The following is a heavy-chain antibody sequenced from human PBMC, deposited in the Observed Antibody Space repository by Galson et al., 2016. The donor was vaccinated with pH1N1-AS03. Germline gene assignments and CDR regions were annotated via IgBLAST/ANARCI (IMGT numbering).Heavy chain of an antibody. D-gene: IGHD6-13*01. Sequence: LRLSCAASGFTFTGYWMSWVRQAPGKGLEWIGEVDHSGIITYNPSLGSRLNISLDTSSRQFSLKLTSVTAADTAVYFCARLLGKAFPRQEWTGAAAHDYWGQGTLVTVAS. V-gene: IGHV4-34*01. CDR1: GFTFTGYW. CDR3: ARLLGKAFPRQEWTGAAAHDY. CDR2: VDHSGII. J-gene: IGHJ4*02.